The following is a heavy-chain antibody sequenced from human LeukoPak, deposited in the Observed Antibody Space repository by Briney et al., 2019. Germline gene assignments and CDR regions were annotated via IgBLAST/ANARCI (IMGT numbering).Heavy chain of an antibody. CDR1: GYTFTGYY. CDR3: ARYSYDGTDYYYRSYYFDY. CDR2: INPNSGGT. Sequence: GASVKVSCKASGYTFTGYYMHWVRQAPGQGLEWMGWINPNSGGTNYAQKFQGRVTLTRDTSISTAYMALSRLRSDDTAMYNCARYSYDGTDYYYRSYYFDYWGQGTLVTVSA. J-gene: IGHJ4*02. D-gene: IGHD3-22*01. V-gene: IGHV1-2*02.